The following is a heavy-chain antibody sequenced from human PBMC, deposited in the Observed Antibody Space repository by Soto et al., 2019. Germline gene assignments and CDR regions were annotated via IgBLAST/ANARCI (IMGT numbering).Heavy chain of an antibody. J-gene: IGHJ4*02. CDR2: IYGGGNGP. CDR3: AKMEGMDPWAYSFDY. CDR1: GFTFSDFA. Sequence: EVQVLEAGVGVVQPGGSLRLSCAATGFTFSDFAMSWVRQAPGKGLEWGSRIYGGGNGPHYADSVKGRVTISRDNSKNTLYLQRNSLRAEATAVYYCAKMEGMDPWAYSFDYWGQGTLVTVSS. V-gene: IGHV3-23*01. D-gene: IGHD2-2*03.